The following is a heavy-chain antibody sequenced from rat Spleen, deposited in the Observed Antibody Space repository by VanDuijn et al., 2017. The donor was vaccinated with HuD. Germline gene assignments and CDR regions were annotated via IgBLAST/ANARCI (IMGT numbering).Heavy chain of an antibody. CDR2: ITPSGITT. D-gene: IGHD1-9*01. J-gene: IGHJ3*01. CDR1: GFTFSDYN. Sequence: EVQLVESGGGLVQPGRSLKLSCAASGFTFSDYNMAWVRQAPKKGLEWVAAITPSGITTDYRDSVKGRFTISRENAKSTLYLQLDGLRSEDTASYYCARQFYGYTDWGQGTLVTVSS. V-gene: IGHV5-7*01. CDR3: ARQFYGYTD.